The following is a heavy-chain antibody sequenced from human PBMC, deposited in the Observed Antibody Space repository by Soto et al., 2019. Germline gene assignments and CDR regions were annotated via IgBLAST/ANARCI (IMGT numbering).Heavy chain of an antibody. Sequence: SVKVSCKXSGGTFSSYAISWVRQAPGQGLEWMGGIIPIFGTANYAQKFQGRVTITADESTSTAYMELSSLRSEDTAVYYCARNPSPEEGIYRDQYYFDYWGQGTLVTVSS. CDR2: IIPIFGTA. J-gene: IGHJ4*02. CDR1: GGTFSSYA. D-gene: IGHD5-12*01. V-gene: IGHV1-69*13. CDR3: ARNPSPEEGIYRDQYYFDY.